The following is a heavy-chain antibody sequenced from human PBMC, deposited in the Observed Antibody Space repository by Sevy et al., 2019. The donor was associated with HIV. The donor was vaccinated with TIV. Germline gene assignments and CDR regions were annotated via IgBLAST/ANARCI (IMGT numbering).Heavy chain of an antibody. CDR3: AREDSSGSNWFDP. CDR1: GFTFSSYG. CDR2: IWNDGSNK. D-gene: IGHD3-22*01. J-gene: IGHJ5*02. Sequence: GGSLRLSCAASGFTFSSYGMHWVRQAPGKGLEWVAVIWNDGSNKYYADSVKGRFTISRDNSKNTLYLQMNSLRAEDTAVYYCAREDSSGSNWFDPWGQGTLVTVSS. V-gene: IGHV3-33*01.